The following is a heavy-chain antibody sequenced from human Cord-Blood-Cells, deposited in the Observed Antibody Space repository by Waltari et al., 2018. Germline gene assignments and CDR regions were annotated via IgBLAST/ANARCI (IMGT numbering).Heavy chain of an antibody. J-gene: IGHJ4*02. D-gene: IGHD3-22*01. CDR1: GYNLTELS. CDR3: ATWLGDSSGYSLAY. V-gene: IGHV1-24*01. CDR2: IAPEDGAT. Sequence: VQLVQSGAEVKKPGASVKVSCKVSGYNLTELSMHSVRQAPGKGLEWMAGIAPEDGATIYAQKFLGRVTTTEHTSTHTAYMELSRLRSEDTAVYYCATWLGDSSGYSLAYWAQGTLLTVSS.